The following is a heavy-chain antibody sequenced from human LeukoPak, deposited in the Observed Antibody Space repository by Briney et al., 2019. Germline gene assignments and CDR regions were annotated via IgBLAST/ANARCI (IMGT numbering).Heavy chain of an antibody. J-gene: IGHJ4*02. CDR2: IDHRGTA. CDR3: AVGITILGVAASFDS. Sequence: SETLSLTCAVYGASYNAYYWSWIRQPPGKGLEWIGDIDHRGTATYNPSLKSRLTISADASKDQFSLKLNSVTDADTAVYYCAVGITILGVAASFDSWGQGNLVIVSS. V-gene: IGHV4-34*01. CDR1: GASYNAYY. D-gene: IGHD3-3*01.